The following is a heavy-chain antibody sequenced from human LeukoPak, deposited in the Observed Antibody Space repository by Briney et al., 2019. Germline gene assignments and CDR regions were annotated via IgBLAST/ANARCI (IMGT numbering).Heavy chain of an antibody. J-gene: IGHJ4*02. D-gene: IGHD3-9*01. CDR1: GGSISSFY. V-gene: IGHV4-4*08. CDR3: ARGILTGYYTMADY. CDR2: IYTSGST. Sequence: RTSETLSLTCTVSGGSISSFYWSWIRQPPRKGLEWIGRIYTSGSTNYNPSLKSRVTISVDTSKNQFSLKLSSVTAADTAVYYCARGILTGYYTMADYRGQGTLVTVSS.